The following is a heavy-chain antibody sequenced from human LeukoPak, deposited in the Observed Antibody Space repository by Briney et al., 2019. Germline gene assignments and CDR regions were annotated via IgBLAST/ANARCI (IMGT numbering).Heavy chain of an antibody. CDR1: GGSISSGGYY. CDR3: ARDSRVVVVAAEGDAFDI. V-gene: IGHV4-31*03. CDR2: FYYSGST. J-gene: IGHJ3*02. Sequence: KSSETLSLTCTVSGGSISSGGYYWSWIRQHPGKGLEWIGYFYYSGSTYYNPSLKSRVTISVDTSKNQFSLKLSSVTAADTAVYYCARDSRVVVVAAEGDAFDIWGQGTMVTVSS. D-gene: IGHD2-15*01.